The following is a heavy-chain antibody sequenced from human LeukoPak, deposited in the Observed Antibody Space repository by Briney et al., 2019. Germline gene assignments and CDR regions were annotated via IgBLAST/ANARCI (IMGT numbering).Heavy chain of an antibody. CDR1: GFTFSSYG. J-gene: IGHJ4*02. CDR2: ISGDGSKK. D-gene: IGHD6-19*01. CDR3: AKDLTEAVAGNGDY. V-gene: IGHV3-30*18. Sequence: GGSLRLSCAASGFTFSSYGMHWVRQAPGKGLEWVAIISGDGSKKYYADSVKGRFTISRDNSKNTLYLQMNSLRAEDTAVYYCAKDLTEAVAGNGDYWGQGTLVTVSS.